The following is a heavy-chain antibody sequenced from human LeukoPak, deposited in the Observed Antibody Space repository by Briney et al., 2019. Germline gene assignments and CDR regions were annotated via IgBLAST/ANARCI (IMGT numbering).Heavy chain of an antibody. V-gene: IGHV4-59*01. J-gene: IGHJ4*02. Sequence: KPSETLSLTCTVSCGSISDYYWSWIRQSPVRGLEWIGYLYYSGNTNYNPSLKSRLTISRDMAKNQFSLKLSSVTSADTAVYYCARGEYEDLVDNWGQGTLVTVSS. CDR1: CGSISDYY. CDR3: ARGEYEDLVDN. CDR2: LYYSGNT. D-gene: IGHD1-26*01.